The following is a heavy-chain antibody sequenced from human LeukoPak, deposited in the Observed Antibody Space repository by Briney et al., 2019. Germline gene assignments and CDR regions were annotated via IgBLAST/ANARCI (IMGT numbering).Heavy chain of an antibody. J-gene: IGHJ4*02. D-gene: IGHD3-16*02. Sequence: GETLKISCKGSGYSFTSYWIGWVRQMPGKGLEWMGIIYPGDSDTRYSPSFQGQVTIPADKSISTAYLQWSSLKASDTAMYYCARRPYDYVWGSYPYYFDYWGQGTLVTVSS. CDR3: ARRPYDYVWGSYPYYFDY. V-gene: IGHV5-51*01. CDR1: GYSFTSYW. CDR2: IYPGDSDT.